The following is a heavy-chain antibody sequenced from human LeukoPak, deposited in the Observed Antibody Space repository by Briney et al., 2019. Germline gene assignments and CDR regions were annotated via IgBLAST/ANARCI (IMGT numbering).Heavy chain of an antibody. CDR3: AKEGRSLQTY. CDR2: IKEDGTET. J-gene: IGHJ4*02. Sequence: GGSLSLSCAASGLMFSSNWMSWVRLAQGKGLEWVANIKEDGTETYYVDSVKGRFTISRDNAKNSLYLQMNSLRVEDTAVYYCAKEGRSLQTYWGQGTLVTVSS. V-gene: IGHV3-7*03. D-gene: IGHD5-24*01. CDR1: GLMFSSNW.